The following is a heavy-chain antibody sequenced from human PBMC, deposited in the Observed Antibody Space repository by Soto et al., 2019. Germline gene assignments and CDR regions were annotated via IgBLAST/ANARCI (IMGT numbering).Heavy chain of an antibody. CDR1: GGSISSSSYY. CDR2: IYYSGST. Sequence: KPSETLSLTCTVSGGSISSSSYYWGWIRQPPGKGLEWIGSIYYSGSTYYNPALKSRVTISVDTSKNQFSLKLSSVTAADTAVYYCARQTTAAGYSSGCAFDYWGQGTLVTVSS. J-gene: IGHJ4*02. CDR3: ARQTTAAGYSSGCAFDY. D-gene: IGHD6-19*01. V-gene: IGHV4-39*01.